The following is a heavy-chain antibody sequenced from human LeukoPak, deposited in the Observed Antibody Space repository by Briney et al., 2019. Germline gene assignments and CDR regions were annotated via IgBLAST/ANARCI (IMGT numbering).Heavy chain of an antibody. CDR3: ARGHAATADLDY. V-gene: IGHV4-4*07. J-gene: IGHJ4*02. D-gene: IGHD6-13*01. CDR1: GGSISSNY. CDR2: IYISGSA. Sequence: SETLSLTCTVSGGSISSNYWSSIRQPAGKGLEWIGRIYISGSANYNPSLKSRVTMSADTSKNQFSLKLNTTIGEDTALYYCARGHAATADLDYWGQGTLVIVSS.